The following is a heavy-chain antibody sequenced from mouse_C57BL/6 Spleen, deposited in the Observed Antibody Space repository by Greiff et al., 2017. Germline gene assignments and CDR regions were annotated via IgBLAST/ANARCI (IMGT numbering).Heavy chain of an antibody. Sequence: QVQLQQSGPELVKPGASVKISCKASGYAFSSSWMNWVKQRPGKGLEWIGRIYPGDGDTNYNGKFKGKATLTADKSSSTAYMQLSSLTSEDSAVDFCARTGVYGNRAMDYWGQGTSVTVSS. D-gene: IGHD2-1*01. V-gene: IGHV1-82*01. CDR1: GYAFSSSW. CDR2: IYPGDGDT. J-gene: IGHJ4*01. CDR3: ARTGVYGNRAMDY.